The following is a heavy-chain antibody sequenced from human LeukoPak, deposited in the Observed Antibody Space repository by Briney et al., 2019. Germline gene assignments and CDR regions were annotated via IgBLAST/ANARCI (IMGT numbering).Heavy chain of an antibody. V-gene: IGHV1-69*13. CDR2: NIPIFGTA. CDR3: ARRHPIYSYGSPDASDI. Sequence: SVKVSCKASGGTFSSYAISWVRQAPGQGLEWMGGNIPIFGTANYAQKFQGRVTITADESTSTAYMELSSLRSEDTAVYYCARRHPIYSYGSPDASDIWGQGTMVTVSS. J-gene: IGHJ3*02. CDR1: GGTFSSYA. D-gene: IGHD5-18*01.